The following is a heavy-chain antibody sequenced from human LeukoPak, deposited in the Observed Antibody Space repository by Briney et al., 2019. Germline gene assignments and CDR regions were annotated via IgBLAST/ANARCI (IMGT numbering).Heavy chain of an antibody. CDR2: IYYSGYT. D-gene: IGHD3-22*01. V-gene: IGHV4-59*11. J-gene: IGHJ4*02. Sequence: NPSKTLSLTCTVSGGSISSHYWSWIRQPPGKGLEWLGYIYYSGYTKYNPSLKSRVTISIDTSKNLSSLKLSSVTAADTAVYFCARDLFSSDSSGYYPIAFDYWGQGTLVTVSS. CDR1: GGSISSHY. CDR3: ARDLFSSDSSGYYPIAFDY.